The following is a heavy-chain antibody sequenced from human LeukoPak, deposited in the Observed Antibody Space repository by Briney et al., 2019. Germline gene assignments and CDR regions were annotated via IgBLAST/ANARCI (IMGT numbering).Heavy chain of an antibody. CDR2: MNPNSGNT. D-gene: IGHD2-15*01. J-gene: IGHJ5*02. CDR1: GYTFTSYD. CDR3: ARSQVVVAAMASRKRKNWFDP. V-gene: IGHV1-8*01. Sequence: ASVKVSCKASGYTFTSYDISWVRQATGQGLEWMGWMNPNSGNTGYAQKFQGRVTMTRNTSISTAYMELSSLRSEDTAVYYCARSQVVVAAMASRKRKNWFDPWGQGTLVTVSS.